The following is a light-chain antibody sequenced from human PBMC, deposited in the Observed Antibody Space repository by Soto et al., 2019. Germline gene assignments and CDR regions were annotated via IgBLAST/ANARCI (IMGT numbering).Light chain of an antibody. CDR2: GAS. CDR3: QQRSSWPPTIT. J-gene: IGKJ5*01. V-gene: IGKV3-15*01. Sequence: DIVMTQSPATLSVSPGERVTLSCRASQSVSSNLAWYQQKPGQAPRLLISGASTRATGIPVRFSGSGSGTEFTLTISSLQSEDFAVYYCQQRSSWPPTITFGQGTRLEIK. CDR1: QSVSSN.